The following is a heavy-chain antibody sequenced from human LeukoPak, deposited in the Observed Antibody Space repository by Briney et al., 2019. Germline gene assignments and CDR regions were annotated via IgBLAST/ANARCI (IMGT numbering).Heavy chain of an antibody. V-gene: IGHV4-31*03. D-gene: IGHD1-26*01. Sequence: PSETLSLTCTVSGGSISSGDYYWSWIRQHPGKGLEWIGYIYYSGSTYYNPSLKSRVTISVDTSKNQFSLKLNSVTAADTAAYYCARVSGSYSRGLDYWGQGTLVTVSS. CDR1: GGSISSGDYY. CDR3: ARVSGSYSRGLDY. J-gene: IGHJ4*02. CDR2: IYYSGST.